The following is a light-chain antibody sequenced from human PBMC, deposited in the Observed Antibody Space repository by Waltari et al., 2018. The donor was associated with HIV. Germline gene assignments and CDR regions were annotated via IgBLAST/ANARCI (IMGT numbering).Light chain of an antibody. CDR3: QQTYSAPHT. CDR1: QTIKRN. J-gene: IGKJ5*01. CDR2: GAS. Sequence: DIQVTQSPSSLSVSVGDRVTINCRASQTIKRNLNWYQQTPGKAPKLLIFGASTLQSGVPSRFSGNGSETDFILTVCSLQPEDFATYYCQQTYSAPHTFGQGTRLEIK. V-gene: IGKV1-39*01.